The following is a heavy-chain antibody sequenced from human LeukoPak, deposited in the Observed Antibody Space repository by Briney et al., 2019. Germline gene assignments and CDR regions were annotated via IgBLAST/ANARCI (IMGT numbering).Heavy chain of an antibody. CDR3: ARLARWSFDY. V-gene: IGHV3-21*01. CDR2: ISTTSDYI. D-gene: IGHD2-8*01. CDR1: GFTFISFT. Sequence: GGSPRLSCAASGFTFISFTMNWVRQAPGKGLEWVSSISTTSDYIYYADSVKGRFTISRDNAKNSLYLQMNSLRADDTAVYYCARLARWSFDYWGQGALVTVSS. J-gene: IGHJ4*02.